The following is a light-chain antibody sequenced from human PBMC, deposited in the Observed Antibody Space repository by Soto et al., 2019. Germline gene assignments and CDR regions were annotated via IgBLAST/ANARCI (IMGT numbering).Light chain of an antibody. Sequence: QSVLTQPASVSGSPGQSITISCTGTSSDVGGNSVSWYQQLPGTAPKLLIYDDNKRPSGIPDRFSGSKSGTSATLGITGFQTGDEADYYCGSWDSSLSAYVFGTGTKGTVL. CDR1: SSDVGGNS. V-gene: IGLV1-51*01. CDR2: DDN. CDR3: GSWDSSLSAYV. J-gene: IGLJ1*01.